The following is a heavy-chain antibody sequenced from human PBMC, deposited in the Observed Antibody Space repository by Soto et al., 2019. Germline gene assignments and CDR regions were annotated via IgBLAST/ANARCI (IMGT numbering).Heavy chain of an antibody. CDR2: MSAYNGNT. CDR1: GYTLTSYG. CDR3: ARDNGPMVRGVRGDYGMAV. V-gene: IGHV1-18*01. Sequence: QVQLVQSGAEVKKPGASVKVSCKASGYTLTSYGISWVRQAPGQGLEWMGWMSAYNGNTKYAQKLQGRVTMTTDTSTSTAYLELRRLRSDDTAVYYCARDNGPMVRGVRGDYGMAVWGQGTTVTVSS. D-gene: IGHD3-10*01. J-gene: IGHJ6*02.